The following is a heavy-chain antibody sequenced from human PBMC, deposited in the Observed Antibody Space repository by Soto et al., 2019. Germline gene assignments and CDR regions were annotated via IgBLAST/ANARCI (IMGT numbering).Heavy chain of an antibody. CDR2: IYHSGST. CDR3: ARDPAHSHGVYYFDY. J-gene: IGHJ4*02. Sequence: NPSETLSLTCAVSGGSISSGGYSWSWIRQPPGKGLEWIGYIYHSGSTHYNPSLQNRVTISIDTSKNQVSLKVNSVTAADTAAYNGARDPAHSHGVYYFDYWGPATPDTVSS. V-gene: IGHV4-30-2*01. D-gene: IGHD2-8*01. CDR1: GGSISSGGYS.